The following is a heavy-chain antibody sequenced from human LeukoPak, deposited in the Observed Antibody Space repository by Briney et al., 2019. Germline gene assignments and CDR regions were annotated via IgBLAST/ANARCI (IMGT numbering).Heavy chain of an antibody. J-gene: IGHJ4*02. CDR1: GFTFNIFW. Sequence: GGSLRLSCAASGFTFNIFWMSWVRQAPGKGLEWVANIKHDGSEEYYGDSVRGRFTISRDNAKNSLILQMNSLRGEDTAVYYCARALGNSTGDYCGQGTLVTVSS. CDR2: IKHDGSEE. V-gene: IGHV3-7*04. CDR3: ARALGNSTGDY. D-gene: IGHD7-27*01.